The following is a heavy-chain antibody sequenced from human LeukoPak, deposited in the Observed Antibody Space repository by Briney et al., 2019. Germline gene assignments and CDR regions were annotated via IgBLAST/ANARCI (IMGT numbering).Heavy chain of an antibody. CDR2: IYYSGST. CDR3: ARPGDGYRFDY. J-gene: IGHJ4*02. CDR1: GGSISSSSYY. V-gene: IGHV4-39*01. D-gene: IGHD5-24*01. Sequence: SETLSLTCTVSGGSISSSSYYWGWIRQPQGKGLEWIVSIYYSGSTYYNPSLKSRVTISVDTSNNQFSLKLSSVTAADTAVYYCARPGDGYRFDYWGQGTLVTVSS.